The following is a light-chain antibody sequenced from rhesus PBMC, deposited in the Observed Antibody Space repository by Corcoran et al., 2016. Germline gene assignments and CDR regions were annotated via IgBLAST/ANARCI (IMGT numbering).Light chain of an antibody. CDR1: QAINKG. V-gene: IGKV1-94*01. Sequence: DIQMTQSPSSLSASVGDRVTVTCRASQAINKGLSWYQQKPGKAPTFLIYAASSLQTGVSSRFSGSGFGTDFTLPISSLQPEDVATYYCLQAYTTPYSFGQGTKVEIK. CDR3: LQAYTTPYS. J-gene: IGKJ2*01. CDR2: AAS.